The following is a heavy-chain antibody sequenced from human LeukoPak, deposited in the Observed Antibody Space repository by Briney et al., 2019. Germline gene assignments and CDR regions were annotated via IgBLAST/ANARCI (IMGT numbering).Heavy chain of an antibody. D-gene: IGHD6-13*01. CDR2: ISGSGGRT. CDR3: AKFTADGTDDY. J-gene: IGHJ4*02. CDR1: GFTLRSYA. Sequence: GGSLRLSCAASGFTLRSYAMSWVRQAPGKGLEWVSTISGSGGRTYYADSVKGRFTISRDNSKNTLYLQMNSLRAEDTAVYYCAKFTADGTDDYWGQGTLVTVSS. V-gene: IGHV3-23*01.